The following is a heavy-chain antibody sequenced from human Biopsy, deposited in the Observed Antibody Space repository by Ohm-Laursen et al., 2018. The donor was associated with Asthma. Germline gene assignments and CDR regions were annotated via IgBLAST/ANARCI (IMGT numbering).Heavy chain of an antibody. CDR1: GGSTSSSSYY. CDR3: ARFTASITIFGVVNNWFDP. V-gene: IGHV4-39*01. CDR2: IYYSGST. Sequence: SDTLSLTCTVSGGSTSSSSYYWGWIRQPPGKGLEWIGSIYYSGSTYSKPPLKSRVPISVNTSKNKFSQKQSSVTAADTAVYYCARFTASITIFGVVNNWFDPWGQRTLVTVSS. J-gene: IGHJ5*02. D-gene: IGHD3-3*01.